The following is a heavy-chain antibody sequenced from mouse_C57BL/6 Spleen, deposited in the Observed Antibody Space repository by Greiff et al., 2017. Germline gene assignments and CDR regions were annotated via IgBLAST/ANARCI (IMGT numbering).Heavy chain of an antibody. V-gene: IGHV1-64*01. CDR2: IHPNSGST. Sequence: QVQLQQPGAELVKPGASVKLSCKASGYTFTSYWMHWVKQRPGQGLEWIGMIHPNSGSTNYNEKFKSKATLTVDKSSSTAYMQLSSLTSEDSAVYYCARLDYDGAWFADWGQGTLVTVSA. CDR1: GYTFTSYW. D-gene: IGHD2-4*01. CDR3: ARLDYDGAWFAD. J-gene: IGHJ3*01.